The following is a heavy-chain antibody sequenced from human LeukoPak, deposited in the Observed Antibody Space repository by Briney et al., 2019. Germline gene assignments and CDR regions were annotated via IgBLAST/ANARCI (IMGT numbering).Heavy chain of an antibody. CDR1: GFIFTDYW. J-gene: IGHJ4*02. CDR3: AKDWAYSYGPFDY. Sequence: GGSLRLSCAASGFIFTDYWMYWVRQAPGRGLAWVANIKEDGSEKNYVDSVKGRFTISRDNTKNSLYLQMNSLRAEDTALYYCAKDWAYSYGPFDYWGQGTLVTVSS. D-gene: IGHD5-18*01. V-gene: IGHV3-7*03. CDR2: IKEDGSEK.